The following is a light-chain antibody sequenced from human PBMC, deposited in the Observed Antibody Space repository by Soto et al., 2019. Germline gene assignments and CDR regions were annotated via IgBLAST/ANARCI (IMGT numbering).Light chain of an antibody. Sequence: QSVLTQPPSVSGAPGQRVTISCTGSSSNIGAGYDVHWYQQLPGTAPKLLTHGNSNRPSGVPDRFSGSKSGTSASLAITGLQAEDEADYYCQSYDSSLSGFVVFGGGTKLTVL. V-gene: IGLV1-40*01. J-gene: IGLJ2*01. CDR3: QSYDSSLSGFVV. CDR1: SSNIGAGYD. CDR2: GNS.